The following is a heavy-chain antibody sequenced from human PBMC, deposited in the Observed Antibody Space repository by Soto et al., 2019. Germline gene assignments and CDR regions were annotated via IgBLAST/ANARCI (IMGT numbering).Heavy chain of an antibody. CDR1: GFIFSDYY. J-gene: IGHJ6*01. CDR3: ARHYYFWSGRAEGAVDV. Sequence: QEQLADSGGGLVKPGGTLRLSCAASGFIFSDYYMSWIRQAPGKGLEWGSYISFSSFHPKYADSVKGRFTISRDNAKKLLYLQMDSLRAEDTAVYYCARHYYFWSGRAEGAVDVLGQVTTVTVSS. CDR2: ISFSSFHP. V-gene: IGHV3-11*06. D-gene: IGHD3-3*01.